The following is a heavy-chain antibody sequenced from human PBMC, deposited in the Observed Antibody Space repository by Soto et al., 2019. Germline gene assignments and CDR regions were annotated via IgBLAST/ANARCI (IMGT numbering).Heavy chain of an antibody. V-gene: IGHV3-74*01. CDR3: ARSGKYQLIYYYYYGMDV. CDR1: GFTFSSYW. CDR2: INSDGSST. J-gene: IGHJ6*02. Sequence: GGSLRLSCAASGFTFSSYWMHWVRQAPGKGLVWVSRINSDGSSTSYADSVKGRFTISRDNAKNTLYLQMNSLRAEDTAVYYCARSGKYQLIYYYYYGMDVWGQGTTVTVSS. D-gene: IGHD2-2*01.